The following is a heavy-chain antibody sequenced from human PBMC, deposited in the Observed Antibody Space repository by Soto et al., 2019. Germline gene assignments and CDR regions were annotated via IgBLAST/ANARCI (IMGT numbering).Heavy chain of an antibody. CDR2: INHSGST. D-gene: IGHD2-8*01. Sequence: QVQLQQWGAGLLKPSETLSLTCAVYGGSFSGYYWSWIRQPPGKGLEWIGEINHSGSTNYNPSLKSRVTISVDTSKNQCSLKLSSVTAADTAVYYCARGYCTNGVCYTVDYWGQGTLVTVSS. V-gene: IGHV4-34*01. CDR3: ARGYCTNGVCYTVDY. J-gene: IGHJ4*02. CDR1: GGSFSGYY.